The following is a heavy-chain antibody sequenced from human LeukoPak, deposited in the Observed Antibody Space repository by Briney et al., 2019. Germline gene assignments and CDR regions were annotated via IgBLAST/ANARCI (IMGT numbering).Heavy chain of an antibody. CDR1: GFTFTDAW. V-gene: IGHV3-15*01. CDR2: IKSKRGGGTA. D-gene: IGHD1-1*01. Sequence: PGGSLRLSCGASGFTFTDAWMTWVRQAPGKGLEWVGRIKSKRGGGTADYAAPVKGRFTISRDDSKNMVYLQLNSLKTEDTAVYYCAKVKQLTGVYFDYWGQGTLVTVSS. CDR3: AKVKQLTGVYFDY. J-gene: IGHJ4*02.